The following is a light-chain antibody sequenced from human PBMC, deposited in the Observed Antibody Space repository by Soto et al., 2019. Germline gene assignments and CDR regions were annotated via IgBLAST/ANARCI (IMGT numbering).Light chain of an antibody. Sequence: EIVMTQSPATVSVSPGERATLSCRASQSVSDKLAWYQQKPGQAPRLLIYHASARATGIPARFSGSGSGTEFTLTISGLQSEDFAVYYCQQRSNWPLTFGGGTKWIS. V-gene: IGKV3-15*01. CDR2: HAS. CDR3: QQRSNWPLT. CDR1: QSVSDK. J-gene: IGKJ4*01.